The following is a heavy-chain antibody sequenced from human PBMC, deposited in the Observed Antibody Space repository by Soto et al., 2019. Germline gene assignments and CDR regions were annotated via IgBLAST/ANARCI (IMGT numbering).Heavy chain of an antibody. D-gene: IGHD1-1*01. Sequence: SVKVSCKASGGTFSSYAISWVRQAPGQGLEWMGGIIPIFGTANYAQKFQGRVTITADESTSTAYMELSSLRSEDTAVYYCARDFGDGTTLAFDYWGQGTLVTVSS. CDR3: ARDFGDGTTLAFDY. J-gene: IGHJ4*02. CDR2: IIPIFGTA. V-gene: IGHV1-69*13. CDR1: GGTFSSYA.